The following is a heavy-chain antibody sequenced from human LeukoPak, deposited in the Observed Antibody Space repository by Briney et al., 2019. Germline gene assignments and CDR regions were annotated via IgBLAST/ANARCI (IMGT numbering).Heavy chain of an antibody. Sequence: SETLSLTCTVSGGSITSYHWSWIRPPPGKGLEWIGYIYYSGSTNYNPSLKSRVTISVDASKNQFSLKLSSVTAADTAVYYCARHMETYYYDSSDFSALDYWGQGTLVTVSS. D-gene: IGHD3-22*01. CDR1: GGSITSYH. CDR3: ARHMETYYYDSSDFSALDY. CDR2: IYYSGST. J-gene: IGHJ4*02. V-gene: IGHV4-59*08.